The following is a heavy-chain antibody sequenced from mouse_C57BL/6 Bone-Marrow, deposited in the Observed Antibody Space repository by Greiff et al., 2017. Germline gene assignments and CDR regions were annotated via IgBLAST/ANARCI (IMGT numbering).Heavy chain of an antibody. CDR3: TPDYYGSSYVFDY. Sequence: EVQLQQSGAELVRPGASVKLSCTASGFNIKDDYMHWVKQRPEQGLEWIGWIDPENGDTEYASKFQGKATITADTSSNTAYLQLSSLTSEDTAVYYCTPDYYGSSYVFDYWGQGTTLTVSS. CDR1: GFNIKDDY. J-gene: IGHJ2*01. V-gene: IGHV14-4*01. CDR2: IDPENGDT. D-gene: IGHD1-1*01.